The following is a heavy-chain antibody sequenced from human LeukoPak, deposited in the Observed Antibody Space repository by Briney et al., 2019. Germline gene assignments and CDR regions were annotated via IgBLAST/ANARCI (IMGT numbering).Heavy chain of an antibody. CDR2: INPNSGGT. V-gene: IGHV1/OR15-1*02. J-gene: IGHJ3*02. CDR3: AREVDTASPSAFDI. CDR1: GYIFTDYY. Sequence: ASVKVSCKASGYIFTDYYMHWVRQAPGQELGWMGRINPNSGGTNYAQKFQGRVTMTRDTSISTAYTELSSLRSEDTATYYCAREVDTASPSAFDIWGQGTMVTVSS. D-gene: IGHD5-18*01.